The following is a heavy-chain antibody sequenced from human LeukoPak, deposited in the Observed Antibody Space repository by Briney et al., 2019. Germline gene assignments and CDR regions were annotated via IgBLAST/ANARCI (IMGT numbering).Heavy chain of an antibody. J-gene: IGHJ6*02. CDR3: ARGPGYSYGYYYYGMDV. CDR1: GGSFSGYY. CDR2: INHSGST. D-gene: IGHD5-18*01. V-gene: IGHV4-34*01. Sequence: SETLSLTCAVYGGSFSGYYWSWIRQPPGKGLEWIGEINHSGSTNYNPSLKSRVTISVDTSKNQFSLKLSSVTAADTAVYYCARGPGYSYGYYYYGMDVWAQGTTVTVSS.